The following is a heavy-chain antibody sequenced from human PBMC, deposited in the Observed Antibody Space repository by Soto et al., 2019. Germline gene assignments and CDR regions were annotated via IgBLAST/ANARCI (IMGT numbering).Heavy chain of an antibody. D-gene: IGHD4-17*01. Sequence: QVQLQESGPGLVMPSETLSLTCTVSGASISSNIYYWGWIRQPPGKGLEWIGSIYYTGNTFYNPSLKSRVTLSVDTSENQFSLRLFSVTAADTAVYYCARHSHEDHGDPNWFDPWGQGTLVTVSS. V-gene: IGHV4-39*01. CDR3: ARHSHEDHGDPNWFDP. CDR2: IYYTGNT. CDR1: GASISSNIYY. J-gene: IGHJ5*02.